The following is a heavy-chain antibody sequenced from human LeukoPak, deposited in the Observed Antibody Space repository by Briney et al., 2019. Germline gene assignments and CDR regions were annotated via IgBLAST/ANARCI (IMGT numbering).Heavy chain of an antibody. CDR1: GYSFTSYW. J-gene: IGHJ3*02. CDR2: IYPGDSDT. Sequence: GESLKISCKGSGYSFTSYWIGWVRQMPGKGLEWMGIIYPGDSDTRYSPSFQGQVTISADKSISTAYLQWSSLKASDTAMYYCARPLDCSSTSCYPGDAFDIWGQGTMVTVSS. V-gene: IGHV5-51*01. D-gene: IGHD2-2*01. CDR3: ARPLDCSSTSCYPGDAFDI.